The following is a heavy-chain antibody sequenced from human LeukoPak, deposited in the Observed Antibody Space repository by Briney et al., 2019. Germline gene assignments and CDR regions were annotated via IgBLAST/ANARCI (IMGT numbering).Heavy chain of an antibody. CDR3: AKGKVCSSTSCYTSYYYYGMDV. CDR1: GFTFSSYA. Sequence: GGSLRLSCAASGFTFSSYAMSWVRQAPGKGLEWVSAISGSGGSTYYADSVKGRFTISRDNSKDTLYLQMNSLRAEDTAVYYCAKGKVCSSTSCYTSYYYYGMDVWGQGTTVTVSS. D-gene: IGHD2-2*02. V-gene: IGHV3-23*01. CDR2: ISGSGGST. J-gene: IGHJ6*02.